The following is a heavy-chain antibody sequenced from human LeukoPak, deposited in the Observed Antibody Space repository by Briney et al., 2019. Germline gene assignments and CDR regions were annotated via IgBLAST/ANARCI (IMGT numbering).Heavy chain of an antibody. CDR1: GGSFSGYY. J-gene: IGHJ4*02. V-gene: IGHV4-34*01. CDR2: INHSGSA. CDR3: ARGRTLGYCSSTSCQRLANYFDY. Sequence: TSETLSLTCAVYGGSFSGYYWSWTRQPPGKALEWIGEINHSGSANYNPSLKSRVTISVDTSKNQFSLKLSSVTAADTAVYYCARGRTLGYCSSTSCQRLANYFDYWGQGTLVTVSS. D-gene: IGHD2-2*03.